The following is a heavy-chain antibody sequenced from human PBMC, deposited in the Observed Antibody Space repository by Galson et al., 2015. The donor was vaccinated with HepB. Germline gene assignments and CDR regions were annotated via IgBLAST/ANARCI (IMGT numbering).Heavy chain of an antibody. V-gene: IGHV4-39*07. D-gene: IGHD2-8*01. CDR3: ARGPNNFDY. J-gene: IGHJ4*02. CDR2: IYYSGST. Sequence: SASLSLTCTVSAGSISRSSYYWGWLRQPPGRGLEWFGGIYYSGSTYSNPSLKSRVTISVDTSKNQFSLKMYSVTAADTAVFYCARGPNNFDYWGQGTLVTVSS. CDR1: AGSISRSSYY.